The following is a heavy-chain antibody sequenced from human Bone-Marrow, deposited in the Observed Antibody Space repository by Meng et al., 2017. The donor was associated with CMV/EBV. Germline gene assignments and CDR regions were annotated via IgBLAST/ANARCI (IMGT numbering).Heavy chain of an antibody. Sequence: SETLSLTCTVSGGSISSYYWSWIRQPPGKGLEWIGYIYYSGSTNYNPSLKSRVTISVDTSKNQFSLKLSSVTAADTAVYYCAGYDFWSGYPSWVQGTLVTVSS. CDR1: GGSISSYY. CDR3: AGYDFWSGYPS. V-gene: IGHV4-59*01. D-gene: IGHD3-3*01. J-gene: IGHJ4*02. CDR2: IYYSGST.